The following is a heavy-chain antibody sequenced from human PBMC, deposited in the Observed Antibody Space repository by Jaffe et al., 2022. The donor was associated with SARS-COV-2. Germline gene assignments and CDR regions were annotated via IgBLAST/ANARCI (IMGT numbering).Heavy chain of an antibody. J-gene: IGHJ5*02. CDR1: GGSISGYY. Sequence: QVQLQESGPGLVKPSETLSLTCSVSGGSISGYYWSWIRQPPGKGLEWIGYIYYSGSTNYNASLKGRVTISVDTSKNQFSLKLTSVTAADTAVYYCAGSVYDRGIAAPGTGPWGQGTLVTVSS. D-gene: IGHD6-13*01. CDR2: IYYSGST. CDR3: AGSVYDRGIAAPGTGP. V-gene: IGHV4-59*01.